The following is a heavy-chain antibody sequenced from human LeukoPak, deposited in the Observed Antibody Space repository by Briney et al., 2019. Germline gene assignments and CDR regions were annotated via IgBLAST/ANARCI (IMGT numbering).Heavy chain of an antibody. CDR2: INTDGSST. J-gene: IGHJ4*02. D-gene: IGHD6-19*01. Sequence: GGSLRLSCAASGFTFSSYWMHWVRQAPGKGLVWVSRINTDGSSTSYADSVKGRFTISRDNAKNTLYLQMNSLRAEDTAVYYCARASYSGLAVYWGQGTLVTVSS. V-gene: IGHV3-74*01. CDR1: GFTFSSYW. CDR3: ARASYSGLAVY.